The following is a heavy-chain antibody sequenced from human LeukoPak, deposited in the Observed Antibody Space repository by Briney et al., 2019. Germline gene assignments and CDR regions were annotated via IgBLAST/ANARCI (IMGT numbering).Heavy chain of an antibody. Sequence: GGSLRLSCAASGFIFKNAWMTWVRQAPGKGLEWVGRVKSKTDGETTDYTAPVKGRFIVSRDDSKNTLFLEVNSLKTEGTAVYFCVTRISGVAYWGQGTLVTVSS. CDR3: VTRISGVAY. CDR2: VKSKTDGETT. J-gene: IGHJ4*02. D-gene: IGHD3-10*01. V-gene: IGHV3-15*01. CDR1: GFIFKNAW.